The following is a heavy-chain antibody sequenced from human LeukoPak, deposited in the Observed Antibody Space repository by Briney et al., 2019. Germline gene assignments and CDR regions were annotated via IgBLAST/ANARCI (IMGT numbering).Heavy chain of an antibody. Sequence: GGSLRLSCAACGFTFSSYDMHWVRQATGKGLEWVSAIGTAGDTYYPGSVKGQFTISRDNAKNSLYLQMNSLRAGDTAVYYCARDRGRYYMDVWGKGTTVTISS. CDR1: GFTFSSYD. CDR2: IGTAGDT. CDR3: ARDRGRYYMDV. V-gene: IGHV3-13*03. D-gene: IGHD6-25*01. J-gene: IGHJ6*03.